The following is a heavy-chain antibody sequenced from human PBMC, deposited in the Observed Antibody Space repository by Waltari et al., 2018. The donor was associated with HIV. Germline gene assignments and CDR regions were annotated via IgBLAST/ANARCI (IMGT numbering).Heavy chain of an antibody. CDR1: GDSISSAFY. CDR2: IYHTGNT. Sequence: QVQVQESGPGLVQPSETLSLTCTVSGDSISSAFYWGWIRQPPGKGLEWIGSIYHTGNTYYNPSLKSRVTISVEPSKNQLFLRLFSVTAADTAMYYCARSITMIEGVPNWFDPWGQGTLVTVSS. CDR3: ARSITMIEGVPNWFDP. V-gene: IGHV4-38-2*02. D-gene: IGHD3-22*01. J-gene: IGHJ5*02.